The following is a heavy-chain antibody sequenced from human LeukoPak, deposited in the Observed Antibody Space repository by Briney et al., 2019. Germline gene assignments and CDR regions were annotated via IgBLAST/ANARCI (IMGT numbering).Heavy chain of an antibody. J-gene: IGHJ4*02. Sequence: SETLSLTCAVYSASFSGYYWTWIRQPPGKGLEGIGEINHRGSTSYNPSLKSRVTISVDTSKKQFSLNLSSVTAADTAVYYCAREDPEVVSATSFDYWGQGSLVTVSS. V-gene: IGHV4-34*01. CDR3: AREDPEVVSATSFDY. CDR2: INHRGST. CDR1: SASFSGYY. D-gene: IGHD2-15*01.